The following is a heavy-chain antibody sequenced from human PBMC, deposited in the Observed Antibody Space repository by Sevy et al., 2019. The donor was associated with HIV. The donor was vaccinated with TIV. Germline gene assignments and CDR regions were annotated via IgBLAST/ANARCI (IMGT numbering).Heavy chain of an antibody. CDR1: GGSFSAYY. CDR2: INHSGSA. Sequence: SETLSLTCAVYGGSFSAYYWSWIRLAPGQGLEWIGDINHSGSANYNPSLKSRVTISVDTTKSQFSLKLSSVTAADTAVYYCARPGGDLWGRGTLVTVSS. CDR3: ARPGGDL. V-gene: IGHV4-34*01. D-gene: IGHD3-16*01. J-gene: IGHJ4*02.